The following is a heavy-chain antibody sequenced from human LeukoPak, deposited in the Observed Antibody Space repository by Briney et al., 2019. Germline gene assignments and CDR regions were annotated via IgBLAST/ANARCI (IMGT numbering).Heavy chain of an antibody. J-gene: IGHJ4*02. CDR3: ARGDEMITFGGVIVD. CDR2: ISSSGSTI. D-gene: IGHD3-16*02. Sequence: GGSLRLSCAASGFTFSSYEMNWVRRAPGKGLEWVSYISSSGSTIYYADSVKGRFTISRDNAKNSLYLQMNSLRAEDTAVYYCARGDEMITFGGVIVDWGQGTLVTVSS. V-gene: IGHV3-48*03. CDR1: GFTFSSYE.